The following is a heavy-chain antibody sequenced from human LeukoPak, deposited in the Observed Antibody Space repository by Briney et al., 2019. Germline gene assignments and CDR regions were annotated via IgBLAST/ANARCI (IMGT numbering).Heavy chain of an antibody. V-gene: IGHV5-10-1*01. CDR1: GYSFTSYW. CDR2: IDPSDSYT. J-gene: IGHJ4*02. Sequence: GESLKISCKGSGYSFTSYWISWVHQMPGKGLEWMGRIDPSDSYTNYSPSFQGHVTISADKSISTAYLQWSSLKASDTAMYYCARHHGSGSYYVVWGQGTLVTVSS. CDR3: ARHHGSGSYYVV. D-gene: IGHD3-10*01.